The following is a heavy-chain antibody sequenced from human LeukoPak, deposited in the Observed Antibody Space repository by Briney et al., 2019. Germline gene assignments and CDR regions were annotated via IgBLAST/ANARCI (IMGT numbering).Heavy chain of an antibody. Sequence: ASVKVSCKSSGYAFTSYHIHWLRQAPGQGLGWMGIIIPSSGSTTYAQKFQGRVTMTRDTSTSTVYMELSSLTSDDTAVYFCARSDYNDYRGLGFWGQGTLVTVSS. CDR3: ARSDYNDYRGLGF. J-gene: IGHJ4*02. CDR2: IIPSSGST. D-gene: IGHD4-11*01. V-gene: IGHV1-46*01. CDR1: GYAFTSYH.